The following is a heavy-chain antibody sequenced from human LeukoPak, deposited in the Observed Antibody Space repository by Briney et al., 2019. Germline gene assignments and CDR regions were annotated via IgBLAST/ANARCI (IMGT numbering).Heavy chain of an antibody. V-gene: IGHV3-7*01. CDR2: IKQDGSEK. D-gene: IGHD3-22*01. CDR3: ARGGYYDSKNYFDY. Sequence: PGGSLRLSCAASGFTFSSYWMSWVRQAPGKGLEWVANIKQDGSEKYYVDSVKGRFTISRDNAKNSLYLQMNSLRAEDTAVYYCARGGYYDSKNYFDYWAREPWSPSPQ. J-gene: IGHJ4*02. CDR1: GFTFSSYW.